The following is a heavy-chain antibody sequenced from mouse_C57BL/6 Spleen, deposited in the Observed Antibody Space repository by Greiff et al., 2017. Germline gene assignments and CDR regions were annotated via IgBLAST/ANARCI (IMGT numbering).Heavy chain of an antibody. D-gene: IGHD1-2*01. V-gene: IGHV1-80*01. Sequence: LQESGAELVKPGASVKISCKASGYAFSSYWMNWVKQRPGKGLEWIGQIYPGDGDTNYNGKFKGKATLTVDKSSSTAYMELRSLTSEDTAVYYCASITAGAMDYWGQGTSVTVSS. CDR3: ASITAGAMDY. CDR1: GYAFSSYW. J-gene: IGHJ4*01. CDR2: IYPGDGDT.